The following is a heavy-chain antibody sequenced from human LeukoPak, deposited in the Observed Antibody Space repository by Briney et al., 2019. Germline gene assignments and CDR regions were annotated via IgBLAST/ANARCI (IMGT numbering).Heavy chain of an antibody. Sequence: PLASVKVSCKASEYTFTGCYMNWVRQAPEQGLEWMGWINPNSGGTNYAQKFQGRVTMTRDTSISTAYMELSRLRSDDTAVYYCARGRGWYGPHDYWGQGTLVTVSS. V-gene: IGHV1-2*02. J-gene: IGHJ4*02. CDR2: INPNSGGT. CDR1: EYTFTGCY. D-gene: IGHD6-19*01. CDR3: ARGRGWYGPHDY.